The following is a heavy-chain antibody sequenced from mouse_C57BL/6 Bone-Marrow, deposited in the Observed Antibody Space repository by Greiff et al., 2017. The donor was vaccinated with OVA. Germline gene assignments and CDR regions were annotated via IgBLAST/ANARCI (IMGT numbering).Heavy chain of an antibody. J-gene: IGHJ3*01. CDR2: ISSGGSYT. CDR3: AKGLWGTSAY. D-gene: IGHD3-3*01. V-gene: IGHV5-6*01. Sequence: VQLKQSGGDLVKPGGSLKLSCAASGFTFSSYGMSWVRQTPDKRLEWVATISSGGSYTYYPDSVKGRFTISRDNAKNTLYLQMSSPKSEDTAMYYCAKGLWGTSAYWGQGTLVTVSA. CDR1: GFTFSSYG.